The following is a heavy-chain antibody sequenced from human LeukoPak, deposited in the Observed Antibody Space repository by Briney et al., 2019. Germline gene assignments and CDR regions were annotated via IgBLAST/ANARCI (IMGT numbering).Heavy chain of an antibody. CDR1: GFTFSSYS. D-gene: IGHD4-17*01. Sequence: GGSLRLSCAASGFTFSSYSMNWVRQAPGKGLEWVSYISSSSSTIYYADSVKGRFTISRDNAKNSLYLQMNSLRGDDTAVYYCAKATSTVSQFLQHWGPGTLVTVSS. CDR3: AKATSTVSQFLQH. J-gene: IGHJ1*01. V-gene: IGHV3-48*01. CDR2: ISSSSSTI.